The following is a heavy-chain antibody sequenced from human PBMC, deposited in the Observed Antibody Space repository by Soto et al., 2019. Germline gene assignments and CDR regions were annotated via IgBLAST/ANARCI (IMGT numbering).Heavy chain of an antibody. CDR3: AREDDYGDYKDAFDI. D-gene: IGHD4-17*01. V-gene: IGHV1-18*01. CDR1: GYTFTSYG. CDR2: ISAYNGNT. J-gene: IGHJ3*02. Sequence: ASVKVSCKASGYTFTSYGISWVRQAPGQGLEWMGWISAYNGNTNYAQKLQGRVTMTTDTSTSTAYIELRSLRSDDTAVYYCAREDDYGDYKDAFDIWGQGTMVTVSS.